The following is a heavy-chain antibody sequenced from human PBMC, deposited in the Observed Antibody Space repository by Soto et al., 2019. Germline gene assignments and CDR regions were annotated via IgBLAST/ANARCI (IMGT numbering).Heavy chain of an antibody. J-gene: IGHJ3*02. V-gene: IGHV3-9*01. CDR2: ISWNSGSI. Sequence: EVQLVESGGGLVQPGRSLRLSCAASGFTFDDYAMHWVRQAPGKGLEWVSGISWNSGSIGYADSVKGRFTISRDNAKNSLYLQMNSLRAEDTALYYCAKDYRQASSAFDIWGQGTMVTVSS. CDR1: GFTFDDYA. D-gene: IGHD4-4*01. CDR3: AKDYRQASSAFDI.